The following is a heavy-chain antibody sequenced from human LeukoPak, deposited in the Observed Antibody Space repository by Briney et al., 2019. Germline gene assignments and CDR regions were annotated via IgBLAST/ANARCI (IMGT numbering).Heavy chain of an antibody. CDR2: INAGNGNT. V-gene: IGHV1-3*01. CDR3: ARAEQQLSFYYGMDV. J-gene: IGHJ6*02. CDR1: GYDFTSYA. Sequence: ASVKVSCKASGYDFTSYAMHWVRQAPGQRLEWMGWINAGNGNTKYSQKLQGRVTMTTDTSTSTAYMELRSLRSDDTAVYYCARAEQQLSFYYGMDVWGQGTTVTVSS. D-gene: IGHD6-13*01.